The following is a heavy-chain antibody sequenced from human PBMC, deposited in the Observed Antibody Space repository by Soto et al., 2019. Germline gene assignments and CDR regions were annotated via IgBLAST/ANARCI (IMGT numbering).Heavy chain of an antibody. V-gene: IGHV3-74*01. Sequence: GGSLRLSCAASGFTFSSYWMHWVRQAPGKGLAWVSRIRPNGDITDYADSVRGRFTVSRDNAKNTLFLQMSSLRVEDTAVYYCARSGGYYLDYWAQGTLVTVSS. D-gene: IGHD3-3*01. CDR3: ARSGGYYLDY. CDR1: GFTFSSYW. J-gene: IGHJ4*02. CDR2: IRPNGDIT.